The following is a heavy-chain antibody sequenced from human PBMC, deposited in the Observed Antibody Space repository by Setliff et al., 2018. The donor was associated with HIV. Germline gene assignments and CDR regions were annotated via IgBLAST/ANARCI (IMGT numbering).Heavy chain of an antibody. D-gene: IGHD1-26*01. J-gene: IGHJ4*02. CDR1: GFIFSSYW. V-gene: IGHV3-7*01. CDR3: ARDATRGGDFDF. Sequence: GGSLRLSCTASGFIFSSYWMSWVRQAPGKGLEWVANIKQGGSETFYVDSVKGRFTMSRDNAKNLVYLEMNSLKVEDTAVYYCARDATRGGDFDFWGQGTLVTVSS. CDR2: IKQGGSET.